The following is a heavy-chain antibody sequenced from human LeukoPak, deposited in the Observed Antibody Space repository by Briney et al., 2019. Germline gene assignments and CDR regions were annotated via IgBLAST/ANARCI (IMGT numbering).Heavy chain of an antibody. J-gene: IGHJ3*02. V-gene: IGHV3-30*02. CDR2: IRADGNNE. Sequence: GRSLRLSCAASGFTFSYYGMHWVRQAPGEGLEWVTFIRADGNNEYYADSVKGRFAISRDNSKNTVYLQMNSLRAEDTAVYYCAARPYCSSTSCYPTDAFDIWGQGTMVTVSS. CDR3: AARPYCSSTSCYPTDAFDI. D-gene: IGHD2-2*01. CDR1: GFTFSYYG.